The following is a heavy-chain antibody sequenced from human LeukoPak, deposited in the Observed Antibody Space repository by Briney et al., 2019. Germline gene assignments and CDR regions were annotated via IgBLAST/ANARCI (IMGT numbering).Heavy chain of an antibody. D-gene: IGHD6-13*01. CDR1: GFTFSSYA. CDR2: ISYDGSNK. CDR3: ARTLLVQQLGRLLAAFDI. V-gene: IGHV3-30*04. J-gene: IGHJ3*02. Sequence: PGGSLRLSCAASGFTFSSYAMHWVRQAPGKGLEWVAVISYDGSNKYYADSVKGRFTISRDNSKNTLYLQMNSLRAEDTAVYYCARTLLVQQLGRLLAAFDIWGQGTMVTVSS.